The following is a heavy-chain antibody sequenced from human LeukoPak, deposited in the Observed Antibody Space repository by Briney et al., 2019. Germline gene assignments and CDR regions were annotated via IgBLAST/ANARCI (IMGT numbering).Heavy chain of an antibody. CDR3: ARSAEHCNNGVCFTDYYMDV. Sequence: ASVKVSCKASGYTFSGSYIHWVRQAPGQVPEWMGRINPNSGDTNYAQKFQGRVTMTRDTSISTAYMELSSLTSDDTAVYFCARSAEHCNNGVCFTDYYMDVWGKGTTVSVSS. CDR2: INPNSGDT. V-gene: IGHV1-2*06. J-gene: IGHJ6*03. CDR1: GYTFSGSY. D-gene: IGHD2-8*01.